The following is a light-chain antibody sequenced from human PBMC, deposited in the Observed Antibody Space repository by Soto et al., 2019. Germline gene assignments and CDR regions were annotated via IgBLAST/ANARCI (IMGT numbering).Light chain of an antibody. J-gene: IGKJ4*01. V-gene: IGKV3-11*01. CDR2: DAS. Sequence: EIVMTQSPATLSVSPGERATLSCRASQTVLTNLAWYQQRHGQAPRLLIYDASNRATGIPARFSGSVSGTDGTITISSLEPEDGSVYYCQQRSNWPPVFGGGTKVDIK. CDR1: QTVLTN. CDR3: QQRSNWPPV.